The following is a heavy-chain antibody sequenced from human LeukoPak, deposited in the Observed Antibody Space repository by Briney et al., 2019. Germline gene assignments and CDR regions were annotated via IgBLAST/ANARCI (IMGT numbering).Heavy chain of an antibody. D-gene: IGHD3-16*01. CDR3: ARGRGAFNI. V-gene: IGHV4-61*02. CDR2: IYTSGST. CDR1: GGSISSGSYY. Sequence: SETLSLTCTVSGGSISSGSYYWSWIRQPAGKGLEWIGRIYTSGSTNYNPSLKSRVTISVDTSKNQFSLKLSSVTAADTAVYYCARGRGAFNIWGRGTVVTVSS. J-gene: IGHJ3*02.